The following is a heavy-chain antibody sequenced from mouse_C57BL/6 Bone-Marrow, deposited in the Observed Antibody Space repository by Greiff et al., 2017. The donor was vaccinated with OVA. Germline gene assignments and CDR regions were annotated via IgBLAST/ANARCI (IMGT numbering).Heavy chain of an antibody. D-gene: IGHD1-1*01. CDR1: GYTFTSYW. CDR2: IHPNSGST. Sequence: VQLQQSGAELVKPGASVKLSCKASGYTFTSYWMHWVKQRPGQGLEWIGMIHPNSGSTNYNEKFKSKATLTVDKSSSTAYMQLSSLTSEDSAVYYCTTLYGSSLFDYWGQGTTLTVSS. J-gene: IGHJ2*01. CDR3: TTLYGSSLFDY. V-gene: IGHV1-64*01.